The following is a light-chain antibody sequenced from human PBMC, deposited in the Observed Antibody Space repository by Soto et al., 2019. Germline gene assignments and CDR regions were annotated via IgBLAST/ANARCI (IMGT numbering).Light chain of an antibody. CDR2: RAS. CDR3: QQYNSYSRT. J-gene: IGKJ1*01. Sequence: DIQMTQSPSTLSASVGDRVTITCRASQSISSWLAWYRQKPGKAPKLLIYRASSLESGVPSRFGGSGSGTEFTLTISSLQPDDFATYYCQQYNSYSRTFGQGTKVDIK. CDR1: QSISSW. V-gene: IGKV1-5*03.